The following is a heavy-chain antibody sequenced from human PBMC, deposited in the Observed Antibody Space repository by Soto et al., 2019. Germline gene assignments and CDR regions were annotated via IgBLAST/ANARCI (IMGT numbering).Heavy chain of an antibody. Sequence: ASVKVSCKASGYTFTSYDINWVRQATGQGLEWMGWMNPNSGNTGYAQKFQGRVTMTRNTSISTAYMELSSLRSEETAVYYCARYYDFWSGYYTWYYGMDVWGQGTTVTVSS. CDR2: MNPNSGNT. CDR3: ARYYDFWSGYYTWYYGMDV. V-gene: IGHV1-8*01. J-gene: IGHJ6*02. CDR1: GYTFTSYD. D-gene: IGHD3-3*01.